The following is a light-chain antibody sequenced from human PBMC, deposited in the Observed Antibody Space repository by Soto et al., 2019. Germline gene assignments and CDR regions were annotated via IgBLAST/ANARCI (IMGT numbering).Light chain of an antibody. CDR1: QSIRNS. CDR2: DAS. CDR3: QQYSSYSLT. Sequence: GDRVTLTCRASQSIRNSLAWYQQKPGQAPRLLIFDASRLESGVPSRLSGSGSGTEFTLTISSLQPDDFAAYYCQQYSSYSLTFGQGTKVDI. V-gene: IGKV1-5*01. J-gene: IGKJ1*01.